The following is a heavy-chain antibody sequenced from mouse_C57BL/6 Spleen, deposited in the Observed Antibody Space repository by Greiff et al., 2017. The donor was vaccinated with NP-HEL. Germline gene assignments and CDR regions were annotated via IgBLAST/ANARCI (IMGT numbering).Heavy chain of an antibody. CDR2: IYPGNSDT. CDR3: TRSEDYDGRFAY. V-gene: IGHV1-5*01. D-gene: IGHD2-4*01. Sequence: EVQLQQSGTVLARPGASVKMSCKTSGYTFTSYWMHWVKQRPGQGLEWIGAIYPGNSDTSYNQKFKGKAKLTAVTSASTAYMELSSLTNEDSAVYYCTRSEDYDGRFAYWGQGTLVTVAA. J-gene: IGHJ3*01. CDR1: GYTFTSYW.